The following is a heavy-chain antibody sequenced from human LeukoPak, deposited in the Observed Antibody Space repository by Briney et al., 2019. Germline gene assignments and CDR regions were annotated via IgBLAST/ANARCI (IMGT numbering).Heavy chain of an antibody. J-gene: IGHJ5*02. V-gene: IGHV4-61*02. Sequence: SETLSLTCTVSGGSISSGSYYWSWIRQPAGKGLEWIGRIYTSGSTNHNPSLKSRVTISVDTPKNQFSLKLSSVTAADTAVYYCARASGYCSSTSCYNGGGWFDPWGQGTLVTVSS. CDR1: GGSISSGSYY. CDR2: IYTSGST. D-gene: IGHD2-2*02. CDR3: ARASGYCSSTSCYNGGGWFDP.